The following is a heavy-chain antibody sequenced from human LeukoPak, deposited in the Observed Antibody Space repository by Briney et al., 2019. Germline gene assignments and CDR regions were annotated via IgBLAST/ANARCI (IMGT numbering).Heavy chain of an antibody. CDR1: GFTFSSYA. Sequence: GGSLRLSCAASGFTFSSYAMHWVRQAPGKGLEWVAVISYDGSNKYYADSVKGRFTISRDNSKNTLYLQMNSLRAEDTAVYYCARDPSFYSGSYYFDYGGQGTLVTVSS. V-gene: IGHV3-30*04. J-gene: IGHJ4*02. CDR3: ARDPSFYSGSYYFDY. CDR2: ISYDGSNK. D-gene: IGHD1-26*01.